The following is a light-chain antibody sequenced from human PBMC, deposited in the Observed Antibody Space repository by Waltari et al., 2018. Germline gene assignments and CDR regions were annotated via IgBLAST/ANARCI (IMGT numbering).Light chain of an antibody. CDR1: PTISSRY. V-gene: IGKV3-20*01. Sequence: PGERATLSCRASPTISSRYLVWYQQRPGQAPRLLIYGASTRAKGIPARFIGSGSGTDYTLTISGMEPEDFAVYYCQQYGGSVPFTFGQGTRLEIK. J-gene: IGKJ5*01. CDR3: QQYGGSVPFT. CDR2: GAS.